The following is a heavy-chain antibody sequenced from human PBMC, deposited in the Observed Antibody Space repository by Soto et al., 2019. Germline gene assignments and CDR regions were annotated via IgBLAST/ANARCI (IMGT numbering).Heavy chain of an antibody. Sequence: SETLSLTCTVPGGSISSSSYYWGWIRQPPGKGLEWIGSIYYSGSTYYNVSLKSRVTISVDTSKNQFSLNLSSVTAADTAVYYCATDSGYDYGHLYFDYWGQGTLVTVSS. D-gene: IGHD5-12*01. J-gene: IGHJ4*02. CDR1: GGSISSSSYY. CDR2: IYYSGST. CDR3: ATDSGYDYGHLYFDY. V-gene: IGHV4-39*01.